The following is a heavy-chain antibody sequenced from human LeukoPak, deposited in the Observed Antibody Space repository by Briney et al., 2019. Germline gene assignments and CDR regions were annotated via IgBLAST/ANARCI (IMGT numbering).Heavy chain of an antibody. J-gene: IGHJ5*02. CDR1: GYSISSGYY. CDR2: IYHSGST. V-gene: IGHV4-38-2*01. CDR3: ARARYCSSTSCYEVPWFDP. D-gene: IGHD2-2*01. Sequence: KPSETLSLTCAVSGYSISSGYYWGWIRQPPGKGLEWIGSIYHSGSTYYNPSLKSRVTISVGTSKNQFSLKLSSVTAADTAVYYCARARYCSSTSCYEVPWFDPWGQGTLVTVSS.